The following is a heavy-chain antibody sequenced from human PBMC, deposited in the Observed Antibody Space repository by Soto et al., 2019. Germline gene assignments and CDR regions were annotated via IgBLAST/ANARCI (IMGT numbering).Heavy chain of an antibody. CDR2: ISAYNGNT. D-gene: IGHD5-12*01. Sequence: CKVASNTFTSGGTTRMREAPGQGLEWMGWISAYNGNTNYAQKLQGRVTMTTDTSTSTAYMELRSLRSDDTAVYYCARDRGYSGDGDYRGQGTLVTVSS. V-gene: IGHV1-18*01. CDR1: SNTFTSGG. J-gene: IGHJ4*02. CDR3: ARDRGYSGDGDY.